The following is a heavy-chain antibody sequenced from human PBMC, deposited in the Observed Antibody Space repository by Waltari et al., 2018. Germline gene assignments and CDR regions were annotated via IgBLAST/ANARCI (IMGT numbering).Heavy chain of an antibody. Sequence: QVQLQQWGAGLLKPSETLSLTCAVYGGSFSGYYWSWNRQPPGKGLEWIGEINHSGSTNYNPSLKSRVTISVDTSKNQFSLKLSSVTAADTAVYYCARGRDDFWSGLTYFDYWGQGTLVTVSS. J-gene: IGHJ4*02. V-gene: IGHV4-34*01. CDR2: INHSGST. CDR1: GGSFSGYY. CDR3: ARGRDDFWSGLTYFDY. D-gene: IGHD3-3*01.